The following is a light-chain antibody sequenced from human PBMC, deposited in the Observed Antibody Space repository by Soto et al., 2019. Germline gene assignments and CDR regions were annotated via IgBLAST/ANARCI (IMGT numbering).Light chain of an antibody. CDR2: DAS. CDR1: HIITLN. Sequence: EIVMTQSPATLSVSPGERATLSCSASHIITLNLSCYQQSPGQAPRLLIYDASNRAPGIPARFSGSGSGTDFTLTISSLEPEDFAVYYCQQRFNWPPLTFGGGTKVDIK. CDR3: QQRFNWPPLT. V-gene: IGKV3-11*01. J-gene: IGKJ4*01.